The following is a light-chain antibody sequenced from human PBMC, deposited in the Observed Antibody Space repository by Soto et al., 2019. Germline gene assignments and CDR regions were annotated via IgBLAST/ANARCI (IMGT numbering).Light chain of an antibody. CDR2: GAS. V-gene: IGKV3-20*01. J-gene: IGKJ5*01. CDR3: QQYGSSPPIT. Sequence: ENVFTQAPATLSLCPGEIATVSFRASQTVSNNLAWYQQKPGQAPRLLIYGASSRATGIPDRFSGSGSGTDFTLTITRLEPEDFAVYYCQQYGSSPPITFGQGTRLEIK. CDR1: QTVSNN.